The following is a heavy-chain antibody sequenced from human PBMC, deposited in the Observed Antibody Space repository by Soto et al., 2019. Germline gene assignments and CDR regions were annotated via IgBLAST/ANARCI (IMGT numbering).Heavy chain of an antibody. CDR1: GGSISSSSYY. CDR3: ASRYDFWSGYPYYFDY. Sequence: SETLSLTCTVSGGSISSSSYYWGWIRQPPGKGLEWIGSIYHSGSTNYNPSLKSRVTISVDKSKNQFSLKLSSVTAADTAVYYCASRYDFWSGYPYYFDYWGQGTLVTVSS. CDR2: IYHSGST. J-gene: IGHJ4*02. D-gene: IGHD3-3*01. V-gene: IGHV4-39*07.